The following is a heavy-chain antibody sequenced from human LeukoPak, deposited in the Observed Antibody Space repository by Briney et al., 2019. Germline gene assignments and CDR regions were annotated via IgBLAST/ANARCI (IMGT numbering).Heavy chain of an antibody. D-gene: IGHD3-22*01. CDR1: GFTFSSYS. J-gene: IGHJ4*02. Sequence: GGSLRLSCAASGFTFSSYSMNWVRQAPGKGLEWVSSISSSSSYIYYADSVKGRFTISRDNAKNSLYLQMNSLRAEDTAVYYCARPPYTYYYDSSGYTHFDYWGQGTLVTVSS. CDR2: ISSSSSYI. CDR3: ARPPYTYYYDSSGYTHFDY. V-gene: IGHV3-21*01.